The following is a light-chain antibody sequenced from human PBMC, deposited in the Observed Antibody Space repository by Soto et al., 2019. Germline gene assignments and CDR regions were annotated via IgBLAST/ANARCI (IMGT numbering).Light chain of an antibody. Sequence: EIVMTQSPATLSVSPGERVTFSCRASQSVTSNLAWYQPKPGQAPRLLISGASTGATGIPDRFSGSGSGTEFTLTINRLQSEDYAIYYCQQYDQWPVTFGGGTKVEIK. J-gene: IGKJ4*01. V-gene: IGKV3-15*01. CDR1: QSVTSN. CDR2: GAS. CDR3: QQYDQWPVT.